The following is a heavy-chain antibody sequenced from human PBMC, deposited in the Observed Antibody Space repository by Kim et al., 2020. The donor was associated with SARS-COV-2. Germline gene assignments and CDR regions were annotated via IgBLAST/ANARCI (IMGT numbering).Heavy chain of an antibody. CDR3: ATDDWPIGPR. V-gene: IGHV1-24*01. CDR1: GYTLTELS. J-gene: IGHJ4*02. Sequence: ASVKVSCKVSGYTLTELSMHWVRQAPGKGLEWLGGFDPEDGETIYAQKFQGRVTMTADTSTDTAYMELSSLRSEDTAVYYCATDDWPIGPRWGQGTLVTVSS. D-gene: IGHD2-21*01. CDR2: FDPEDGET.